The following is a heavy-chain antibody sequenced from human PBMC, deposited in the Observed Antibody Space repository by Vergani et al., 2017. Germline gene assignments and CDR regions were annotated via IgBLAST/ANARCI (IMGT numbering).Heavy chain of an antibody. CDR1: GYTFTSYA. CDR2: INAGNGNT. CDR3: AREGFYDYVWGSYRLRGGYYFDY. J-gene: IGHJ4*02. D-gene: IGHD3-16*02. V-gene: IGHV1-3*01. Sequence: QVQVVQSGAEVKKSGASVKVSCKASGYTFTSYAMHWVRQAPGRRLEWMGWINAGNGNTKYSQKFQGRVTITRDTSASTAYMELSSLRSEDTAVYYCAREGFYDYVWGSYRLRGGYYFDYWGQGTLVTVSS.